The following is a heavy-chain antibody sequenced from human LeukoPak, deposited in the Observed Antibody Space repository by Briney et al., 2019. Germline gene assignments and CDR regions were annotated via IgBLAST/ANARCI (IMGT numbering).Heavy chain of an antibody. CDR3: ARGNGHFDY. CDR2: IYYCEST. Sequence: SETLSLTCTVSGGSISSYYWSWIRQPPGKGLEWIGYIYYCESTNYNPSLKSRVTISVDTSKNQFSLKLSSVTAADTAVYYCARGNGHFDYWGQGTLVTVSS. V-gene: IGHV4-59*01. CDR1: GGSISSYY. D-gene: IGHD2-8*01. J-gene: IGHJ4*02.